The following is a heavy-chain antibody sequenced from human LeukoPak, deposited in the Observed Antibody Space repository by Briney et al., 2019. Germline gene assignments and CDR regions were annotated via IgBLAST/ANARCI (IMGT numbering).Heavy chain of an antibody. Sequence: PGGSLRLSCAASGFTFISYWMHWVRQAPGKVLVWVSRINSDGSSTSYADSVKGRFTISRDNAKNTLYLQMNSLRAEDTAVYYCTSQGREGWFDPWGQGTLVTVSS. CDR2: INSDGSST. D-gene: IGHD1-26*01. CDR3: TSQGREGWFDP. V-gene: IGHV3-74*01. CDR1: GFTFISYW. J-gene: IGHJ5*02.